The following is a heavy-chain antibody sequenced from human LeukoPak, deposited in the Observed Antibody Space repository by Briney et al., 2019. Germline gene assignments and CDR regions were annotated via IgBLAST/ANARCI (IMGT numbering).Heavy chain of an antibody. V-gene: IGHV4-38-2*01. CDR2: IYHSGST. CDR3: ARAGGYVESILNWFDP. CDR1: GYSISSGYY. J-gene: IGHJ5*02. Sequence: PSETLSPTCAVSGYSISSGYYWGWIRQPPGKGLEWIGSIYHSGSTYYNPSLKSRVTISVDTSKNQFSLKLSSVTAADTAVYYCARAGGYVESILNWFDPWGQGTLVTVSS. D-gene: IGHD5-12*01.